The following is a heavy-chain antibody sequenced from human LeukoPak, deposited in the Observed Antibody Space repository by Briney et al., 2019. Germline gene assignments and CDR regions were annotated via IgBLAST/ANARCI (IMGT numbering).Heavy chain of an antibody. Sequence: ASVKVSCKVSGYTLTELSMHWVRQAPGKGLEWMGGSDPEDGETIYAQKFQGRVTMTEDTSTDTAYMELSSLRSEDTAVYYCATALGSSSSRYFDYWGQGTLVTVSS. D-gene: IGHD6-6*01. V-gene: IGHV1-24*01. J-gene: IGHJ4*02. CDR3: ATALGSSSSRYFDY. CDR2: SDPEDGET. CDR1: GYTLTELS.